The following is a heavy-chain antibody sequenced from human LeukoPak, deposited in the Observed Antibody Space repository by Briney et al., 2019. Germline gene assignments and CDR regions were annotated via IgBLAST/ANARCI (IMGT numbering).Heavy chain of an antibody. D-gene: IGHD3-22*01. CDR2: INHSGST. Sequence: SETLSLTCAVYGGSFRGYYWSWIRKPPGKGLEWIGEINHSGSTNYNPSLKSRVTISVDTSKNQFSLKLSSVTAADTAVYYCARRDSSEDWGQGTLVTVSS. V-gene: IGHV4-34*01. CDR3: ARRDSSED. CDR1: GGSFRGYY. J-gene: IGHJ4*02.